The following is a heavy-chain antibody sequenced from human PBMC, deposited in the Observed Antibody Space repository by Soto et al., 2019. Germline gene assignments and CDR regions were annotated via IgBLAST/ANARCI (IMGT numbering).Heavy chain of an antibody. V-gene: IGHV1-46*01. D-gene: IGHD2-15*01. CDR1: GYTFTSYY. J-gene: IGHJ3*02. CDR2: INPSGGST. Sequence: GASVKVSCKASGYTFTSYYMHWVRQAPGQGLEWMGIINPSGGSTSYAQKFQGRVTMTRDTSISTAYMELSRLRSDDTAVYYCAMAGGGELGHCSGGSCYPGGNAFDIWGQGTMVTVSS. CDR3: AMAGGGELGHCSGGSCYPGGNAFDI.